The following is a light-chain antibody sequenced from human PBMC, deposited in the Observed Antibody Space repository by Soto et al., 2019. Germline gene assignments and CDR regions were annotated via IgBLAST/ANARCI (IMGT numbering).Light chain of an antibody. V-gene: IGKV1-5*03. CDR1: QSISYW. Sequence: DIQMTQSPSTLSASVGDRVTITCRASQSISYWLAWYQQKPGKAPKLLIYKASNLESGVPSRFSGSGSGTEFTLTISSLQPDDFATYYCQQYNSYSRLTFGGGTKVEIK. CDR2: KAS. J-gene: IGKJ4*01. CDR3: QQYNSYSRLT.